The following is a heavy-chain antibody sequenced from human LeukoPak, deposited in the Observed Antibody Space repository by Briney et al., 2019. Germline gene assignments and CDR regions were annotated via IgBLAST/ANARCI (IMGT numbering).Heavy chain of an antibody. V-gene: IGHV4-31*03. J-gene: IGHJ4*02. CDR1: GGSIRSGGFY. CDR3: ARDRDGYSYGRTFDY. D-gene: IGHD5-18*01. Sequence: SETLSLTCTVSGGSIRSGGFYWSWIRQHPGKGLEWIGYIYYSGSTYYNPSLKSRVIISVDTSKNQFSLKLSSVTAADTAVYYCARDRDGYSYGRTFDYWGQGTLVTVSS. CDR2: IYYSGST.